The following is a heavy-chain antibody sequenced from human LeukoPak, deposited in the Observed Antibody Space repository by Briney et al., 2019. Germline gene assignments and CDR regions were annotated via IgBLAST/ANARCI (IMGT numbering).Heavy chain of an antibody. CDR2: VYYSGKT. CDR3: ARHAIFLEWLDSIDY. D-gene: IGHD3-3*01. V-gene: IGHV4-39*01. J-gene: IGHJ4*02. CDR1: GGSISSTSYY. Sequence: SETLSLTCTVSGGSISSTSYYWGWIRQPPGKGLEWIGSVYYSGKTYYNPSLKSRVTISEDTSTNQFSLRLSSVTAADTAVYYCARHAIFLEWLDSIDYWGQGTLVTVSS.